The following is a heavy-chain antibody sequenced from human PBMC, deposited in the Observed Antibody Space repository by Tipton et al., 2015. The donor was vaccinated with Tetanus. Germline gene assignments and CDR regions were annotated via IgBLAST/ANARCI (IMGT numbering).Heavy chain of an antibody. V-gene: IGHV3-72*01. CDR1: GFILSDHY. Sequence: SLRLSCAASGFILSDHYMDWVRQAPGKGLEWVGRTRNKAKSYTTEYAASVKGRITISRNDSDNSLYLQVNSLKTEDTAVYYCASPFCGGDCYSRGSCGMDVWGQGATVAVSS. CDR2: TRNKAKSYTT. D-gene: IGHD2-21*02. CDR3: ASPFCGGDCYSRGSCGMDV. J-gene: IGHJ6*02.